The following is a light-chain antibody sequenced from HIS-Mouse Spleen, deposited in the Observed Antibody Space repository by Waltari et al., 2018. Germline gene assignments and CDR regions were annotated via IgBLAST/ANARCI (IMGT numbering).Light chain of an antibody. J-gene: IGLJ2*01. Sequence: SYVLTQPPSVSVAPGKTARITCGGNNIGSKSVHWYQQKPGQAPVLVVYDDSDRPSGLPERFSGSNSGNPATLTVSRVEAGDEADYYCQVWDSSSDHVVFGGGTKLTVL. V-gene: IGLV3-21*03. CDR2: DDS. CDR3: QVWDSSSDHVV. CDR1: NIGSKS.